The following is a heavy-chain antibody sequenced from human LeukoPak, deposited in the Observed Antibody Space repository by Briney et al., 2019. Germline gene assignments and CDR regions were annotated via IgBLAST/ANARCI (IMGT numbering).Heavy chain of an antibody. CDR2: INHSGST. D-gene: IGHD2-2*01. V-gene: IGHV4-34*01. Sequence: SETLSLTCAVYGGSFSGYYWSWIRQPPGKGLEWIGKINHSGSTNYNPSLKSGVTISVDPSKNQFSLKLSSVTAADTAVYYCARGASGTSSTSSYKELRPIDYWGQGTLVTVSS. CDR1: GGSFSGYY. CDR3: ARGASGTSSTSSYKELRPIDY. J-gene: IGHJ4*02.